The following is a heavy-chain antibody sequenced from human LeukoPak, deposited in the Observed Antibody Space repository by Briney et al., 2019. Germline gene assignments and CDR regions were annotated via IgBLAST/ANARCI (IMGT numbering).Heavy chain of an antibody. CDR3: ARDIAARWYYFDY. CDR2: IWYDGSNK. V-gene: IGHV3-33*08. J-gene: IGHJ4*02. Sequence: GGSLRLSCAASGFTFSRYGMHWVRQAPGKGLEWVAVIWYDGSNKYYADSVKGRFTISRDNSKNTLYLQMNSLRAEDTAVYYCARDIAARWYYFDYWGQGTLVTVSS. D-gene: IGHD6-13*01. CDR1: GFTFSRYG.